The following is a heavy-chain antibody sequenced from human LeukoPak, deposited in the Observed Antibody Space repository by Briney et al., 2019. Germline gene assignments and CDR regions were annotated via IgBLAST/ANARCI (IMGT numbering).Heavy chain of an antibody. J-gene: IGHJ4*02. CDR3: ARDRLRGYFDY. V-gene: IGHV4-4*07. CDR2: IYTSGST. Sequence: ASETLSLTCTVSGGSISRYYWSWIRQPAGKGLEWIGRIYTSGSTNYNPSLRSRVTMSVETSKNQFSLKLSSVTAADTAVYYCARDRLRGYFDYWGQGTLVTVSS. CDR1: GGSISRYY.